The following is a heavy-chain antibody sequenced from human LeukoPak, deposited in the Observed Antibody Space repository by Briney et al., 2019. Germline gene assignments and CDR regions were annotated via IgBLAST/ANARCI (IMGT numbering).Heavy chain of an antibody. CDR3: AXEYSGSYRVSYYFDY. CDR1: GGTFSSYA. D-gene: IGHD1-26*01. CDR2: IIPILGIA. J-gene: IGHJ4*02. V-gene: IGHV1-69*04. Sequence: SVKVSCKASGGTFSSYAISWVRQAPGQGLEWMGRIIPILGIANYAQKFQGRVTITADKSTSTAYMELSSLRSEDTAVYYCAXEYSGSYRVSYYFDYWGQGTLVTVSS.